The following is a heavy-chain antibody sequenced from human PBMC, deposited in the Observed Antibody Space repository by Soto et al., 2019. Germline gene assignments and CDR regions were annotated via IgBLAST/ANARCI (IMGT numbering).Heavy chain of an antibody. CDR3: AEYYYDSSGPDDAFDI. D-gene: IGHD3-22*01. CDR2: ISSSSSYI. V-gene: IGHV3-21*04. CDR1: GFTFSSYS. J-gene: IGHJ3*02. Sequence: PGGSLRLSCAASGFTFSSYSMNWVRQAPGKGLEWVSSISSSSSYIYYADSVKGRFTISRDNAKNSLYLQMNSLRAEDTAVYYCAEYYYDSSGPDDAFDIWGQGTMVTVSS.